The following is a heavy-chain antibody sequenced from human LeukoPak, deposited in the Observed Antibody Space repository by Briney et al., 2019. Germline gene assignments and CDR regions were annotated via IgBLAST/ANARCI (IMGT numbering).Heavy chain of an antibody. CDR3: ARRRVAVAGTDYFDY. D-gene: IGHD6-19*01. Sequence: GESLKISCKGSGYSFTSYWIGWVRQMPGKGLEWMGIIYPGDSDTRYSPSFQGQVTISADKSISTAYLQWSSLKASDTAMYYCARRRVAVAGTDYFDYWGQGTLVTVSS. CDR1: GYSFTSYW. V-gene: IGHV5-51*01. CDR2: IYPGDSDT. J-gene: IGHJ4*02.